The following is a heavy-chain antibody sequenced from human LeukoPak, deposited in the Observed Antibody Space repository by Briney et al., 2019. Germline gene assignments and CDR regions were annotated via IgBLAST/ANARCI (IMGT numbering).Heavy chain of an antibody. D-gene: IGHD2-2*01. Sequence: GSTVKVSCKASGGTFSIYAISWVRQAPGQGLEWMGGIIPIFGTANYVQTVQGRVTITADESTRTAYMELSSLRHEDTAVYYCASVSIVVVPAAMHYWGQGTLVTVSS. CDR3: ASVSIVVVPAAMHY. J-gene: IGHJ4*02. V-gene: IGHV1-69*01. CDR2: IIPIFGTA. CDR1: GGTFSIYA.